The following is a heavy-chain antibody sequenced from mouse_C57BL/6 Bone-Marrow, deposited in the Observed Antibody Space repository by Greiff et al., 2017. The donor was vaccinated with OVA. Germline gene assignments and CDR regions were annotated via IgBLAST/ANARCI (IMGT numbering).Heavy chain of an antibody. V-gene: IGHV14-4*01. J-gene: IGHJ2*01. CDR3: TTYGSSLDY. D-gene: IGHD1-1*01. CDR1: GFNFKDDY. CDR2: IDPVNGDP. Sequence: EVQLQQPGAELVRPGASVKLSCTASGFNFKDDYMHWVKQRPEQGLELIGWIDPVNGDPDYHSKFQGNATITADTSSNTAYLQLSSLTAEDTAVYYCTTYGSSLDYWGQGTTLTVSS.